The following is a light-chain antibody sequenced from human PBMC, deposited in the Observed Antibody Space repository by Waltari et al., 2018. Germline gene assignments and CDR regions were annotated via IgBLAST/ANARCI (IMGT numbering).Light chain of an antibody. CDR1: RSDVGGYNR. V-gene: IGLV2-18*02. CDR2: EVS. CDR3: SSYTSSSTLV. J-gene: IGLJ2*01. Sequence: QSALTQPPSVSGSPGQSVTISCTGTRSDVGGYNRVSWYQQPPGTAPKLIIYEVSDRPSVVPDRFSGSKSDNTASLTISGLQAEDEADYYGSSYTSSSTLVFGGGTKLTVL.